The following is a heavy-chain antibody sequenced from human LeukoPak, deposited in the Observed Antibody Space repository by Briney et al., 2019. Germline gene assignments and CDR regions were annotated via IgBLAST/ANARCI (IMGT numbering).Heavy chain of an antibody. Sequence: SETLSLTCTVSGGSISSYYWSWIRQPLGKGLEWIGYIYYSGSTNYNPSLKSRVTISVDTSKNQFSLKLSSVTAADTAVYYCARLTGYSSGWFDYWGQGTLVTVSS. D-gene: IGHD6-19*01. CDR2: IYYSGST. CDR1: GGSISSYY. J-gene: IGHJ4*02. V-gene: IGHV4-59*08. CDR3: ARLTGYSSGWFDY.